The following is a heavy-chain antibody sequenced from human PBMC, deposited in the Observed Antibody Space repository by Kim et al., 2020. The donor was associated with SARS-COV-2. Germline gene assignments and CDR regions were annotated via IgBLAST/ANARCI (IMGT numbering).Heavy chain of an antibody. D-gene: IGHD2-15*01. CDR2: TSDDGRNK. J-gene: IGHJ4*01. V-gene: IGHV3-30*04. CDR3: ARGGCNGGGCAPFDY. CDR1: GFTFSTYA. Sequence: GGSLRLSCAASGFTFSTYAMHWVRQAPGKGLEWVAVTSDDGRNKYYADSVKGRFTISRDNSKNTLYLQMNSLRADDTAVYYCARGGCNGGGCAPFDYWG.